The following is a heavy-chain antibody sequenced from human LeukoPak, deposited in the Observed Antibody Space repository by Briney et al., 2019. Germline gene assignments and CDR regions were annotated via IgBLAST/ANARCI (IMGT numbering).Heavy chain of an antibody. J-gene: IGHJ4*02. CDR1: GGSISSYH. V-gene: IGHV4-4*07. CDR3: ARQGRRMGYDFWSGYRHFDY. D-gene: IGHD3-3*01. CDR2: IYSSGST. Sequence: ASETLSLTCSVSGGSISSYHWSWIRQPAGKGLEWIGRIYSSGSTNYNPSLKSRVTISGDTSKNQFSLKVSSVTAADTAVYYCARQGRRMGYDFWSGYRHFDYWGQGTLVTVSS.